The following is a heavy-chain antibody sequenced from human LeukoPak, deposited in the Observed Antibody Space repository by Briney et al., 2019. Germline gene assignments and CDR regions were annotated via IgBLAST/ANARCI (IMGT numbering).Heavy chain of an antibody. CDR2: MNPNSGNT. CDR1: GGTFSNYP. V-gene: IGHV1-8*03. J-gene: IGHJ4*02. D-gene: IGHD1-26*01. CDR3: ARTPPRERVGAILPRVFDY. Sequence: ASVKVSCKASGGTFSNYPISWVRQATGQGLEWMGWMNPNSGNTGYAQKFQGRVTITRNTSISTAYMELSSLRSEDTAVYYCARTPPRERVGAILPRVFDYWGQGTLVTVSS.